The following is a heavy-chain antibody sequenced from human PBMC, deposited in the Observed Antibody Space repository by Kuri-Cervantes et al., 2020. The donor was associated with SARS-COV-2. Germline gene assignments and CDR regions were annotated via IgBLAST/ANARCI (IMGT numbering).Heavy chain of an antibody. Sequence: SVKVSCKPSGGTFISYDISWVRQAPGQGLEWMGGIIPVFGSANYAQNLQGRVTITTDESTSTAYMELSSLRSEDTAVYYCARDPNFIVVVPAAIPGAFDIWGQGTMVTVSS. CDR2: IIPVFGSA. D-gene: IGHD2-2*01. J-gene: IGHJ3*02. CDR1: GGTFISYD. V-gene: IGHV1-69*05. CDR3: ARDPNFIVVVPAAIPGAFDI.